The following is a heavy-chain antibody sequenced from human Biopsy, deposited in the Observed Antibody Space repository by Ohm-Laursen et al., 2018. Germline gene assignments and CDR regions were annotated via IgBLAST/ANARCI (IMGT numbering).Heavy chain of an antibody. V-gene: IGHV1-46*01. J-gene: IGHJ4*02. Sequence: SVTLSCPLSAYTSTTYYTHCARLPPGQGLECMGIINPGGNSTAYTQNFQGRVTKTWDTSTTTVYMELSSLRSEDTAVYYCVLASFDYWGQGTLVTVPS. CDR3: VLASFDY. CDR1: AYTSTTYY. CDR2: INPGGNST.